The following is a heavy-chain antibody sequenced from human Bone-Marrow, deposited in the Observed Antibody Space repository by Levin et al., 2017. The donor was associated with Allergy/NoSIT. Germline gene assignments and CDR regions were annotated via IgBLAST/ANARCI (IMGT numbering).Heavy chain of an antibody. D-gene: IGHD4-17*01. CDR1: GDSVSSNSAA. CDR2: TYYRSKWYN. J-gene: IGHJ4*02. V-gene: IGHV6-1*01. CDR3: ARDGTTVTPGFDY. Sequence: SQTLSLTCAISGDSVSSNSAAWHWIRQSPSRGLEWLGRTYYRSKWYNDYAVSVKSRITINPDTSKNQFSLQLNSVTPEDTAVYYCARDGTTVTPGFDYWGQGTLVTVSS.